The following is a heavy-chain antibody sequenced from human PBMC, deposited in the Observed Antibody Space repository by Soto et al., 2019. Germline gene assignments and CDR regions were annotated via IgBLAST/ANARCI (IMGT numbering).Heavy chain of an antibody. CDR3: ARDPYYGSGSYDNYYYYGMDV. J-gene: IGHJ6*02. D-gene: IGHD3-10*01. CDR1: GGTFSSYT. CDR2: IIPILGIA. V-gene: IGHV1-69*08. Sequence: QVQLVQSGAEVKKPGSSVKVSCKASGGTFSSYTISWVRQAPGQGLEWMGRIIPILGIANYAQKFQGRVTITADKSTSTADMELSSLRSEDTAVYYCARDPYYGSGSYDNYYYYGMDVWGQGTTVTVSS.